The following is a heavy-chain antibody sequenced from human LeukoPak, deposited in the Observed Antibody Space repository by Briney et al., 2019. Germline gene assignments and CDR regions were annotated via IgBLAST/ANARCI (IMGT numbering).Heavy chain of an antibody. CDR1: GFTFSSYG. CDR2: IRCDGSKK. J-gene: IGHJ4*02. Sequence: GGSLRLSCAASGFTFSSYGMHWVRQAPGKGLEWVTFIRCDGSKKYYADSVKGRFTISRDNSKNTLYLQMNSLRPEDTAVYYCARDLGSHWGQGTLVTVSS. D-gene: IGHD3-16*01. V-gene: IGHV3-30*02. CDR3: ARDLGSH.